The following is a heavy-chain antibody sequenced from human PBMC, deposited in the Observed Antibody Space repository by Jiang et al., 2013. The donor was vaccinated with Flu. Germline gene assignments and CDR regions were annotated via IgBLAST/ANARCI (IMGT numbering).Heavy chain of an antibody. CDR3: ARDSRENYENDYLHGFDL. CDR1: GGSISTYY. V-gene: IGHV4-59*13. CDR2: ISYSGST. J-gene: IGHJ3*01. D-gene: IGHD1-1*01. Sequence: GLVKPSETLSLTCTVSGGSISTYYWSWIRQPPGKGLEWIGYISYSGSTNYNPSLKSRLTILVDTSKKQFYLRLSSVIAADTAVYYCARDSRENYENDYLHGFDLWGQGTMVTVSS.